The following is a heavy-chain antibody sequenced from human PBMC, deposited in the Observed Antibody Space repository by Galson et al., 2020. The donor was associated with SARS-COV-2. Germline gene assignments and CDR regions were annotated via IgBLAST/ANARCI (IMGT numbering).Heavy chain of an antibody. Sequence: GESLKISCAASGFTFSSSAMHWVRQAPGKGLEWVAFLWFAGSNDHYGNSVKGRFTISRDNSKNTVDLQMNSLRVEDTAVYYCARDPPESGFSFESWGQGVLVTVSS. CDR1: GFTFSSSA. J-gene: IGHJ4*01. CDR2: LWFAGSND. D-gene: IGHD3-22*01. V-gene: IGHV3-33*01. CDR3: ARDPPESGFSFES.